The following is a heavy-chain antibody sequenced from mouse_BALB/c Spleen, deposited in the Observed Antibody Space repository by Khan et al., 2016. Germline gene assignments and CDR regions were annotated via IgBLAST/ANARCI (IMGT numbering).Heavy chain of an antibody. J-gene: IGHJ2*01. V-gene: IGHV1-80*01. Sequence: VQLQESGAELVRPGSSVKISCKASGYAFSSYWMNWVQQRPGQGLEWIGQIYPGAGDTNYNGKFTGKATLTADKSSSTAYMQLRSLTSEDSAVYFCARKYGDYWGQGTTLTVSS. D-gene: IGHD2-10*02. CDR1: GYAFSSYW. CDR3: ARKYGDY. CDR2: IYPGAGDT.